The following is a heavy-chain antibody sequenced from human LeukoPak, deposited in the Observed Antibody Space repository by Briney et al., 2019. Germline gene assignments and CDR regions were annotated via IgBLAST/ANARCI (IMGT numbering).Heavy chain of an antibody. Sequence: GGSLRLSCAASGFTFSSYNMNWVRQAPGKGLEWVSSISSSSSYIYYADSVKGRFTISRDNAKNSLYLQMNSLRAEDTAVYYCAREKAVGTVTTIEYWGQGTLVTVSS. CDR2: ISSSSSYI. D-gene: IGHD4-17*01. CDR1: GFTFSSYN. J-gene: IGHJ4*02. V-gene: IGHV3-21*01. CDR3: AREKAVGTVTTIEY.